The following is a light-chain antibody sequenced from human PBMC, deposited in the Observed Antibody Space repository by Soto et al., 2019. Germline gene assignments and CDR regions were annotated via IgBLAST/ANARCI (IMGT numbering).Light chain of an antibody. CDR1: QSVSSN. J-gene: IGKJ1*01. CDR3: QQYNNWQT. Sequence: IVMTQSPATLSVSPGERATLSCRASQSVSSNLAWYQQKPGQATRLLIYGASSRVTVIPARFSGSGSGTEFTLTISSLQYEDFAVYYCQQYNNWQTFGQGTKVDIK. CDR2: GAS. V-gene: IGKV3-15*01.